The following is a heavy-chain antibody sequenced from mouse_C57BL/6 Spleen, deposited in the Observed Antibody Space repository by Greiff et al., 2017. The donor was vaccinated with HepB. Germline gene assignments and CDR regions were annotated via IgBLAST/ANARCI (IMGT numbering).Heavy chain of an antibody. CDR3: ARHEEGYYYGSSDYFDY. Sequence: VQLQQSGAELVKPGASVKLSCKASGYTFTEYTIHWVKQRSGQGLEWIGWFYPGSGSIKYNEKFKDKATLTADKSSSTVYMELSRLTSEDSAVYFCARHEEGYYYGSSDYFDYWGQGTTLTVSS. D-gene: IGHD1-1*01. J-gene: IGHJ2*01. V-gene: IGHV1-62-2*01. CDR2: FYPGSGSI. CDR1: GYTFTEYT.